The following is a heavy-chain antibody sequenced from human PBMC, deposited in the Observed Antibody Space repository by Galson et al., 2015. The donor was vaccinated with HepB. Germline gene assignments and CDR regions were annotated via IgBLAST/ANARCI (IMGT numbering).Heavy chain of an antibody. J-gene: IGHJ4*02. CDR3: VVWGRRYFDWSEFDY. Sequence: SLRLSCAASGFTFSSYAMHWVRQAPGKGLEYVSAISSNGGSTYYADSVKGRFTISRDNSKNTLYLQMSSLRAEDTAVYYCVVWGRRYFDWSEFDYWGQGTLVTVSS. V-gene: IGHV3-64D*06. CDR2: ISSNGGST. CDR1: GFTFSSYA. D-gene: IGHD3-9*01.